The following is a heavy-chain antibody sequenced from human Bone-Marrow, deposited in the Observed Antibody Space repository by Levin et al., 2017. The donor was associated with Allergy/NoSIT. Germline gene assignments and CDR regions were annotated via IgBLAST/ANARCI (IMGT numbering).Heavy chain of an antibody. CDR2: MNPKSGNT. J-gene: IGHJ6*02. V-gene: IGHV1-8*01. D-gene: IGHD2-15*01. CDR3: ARGITVWDSHEGRYSRYGMDV. Sequence: ASVKVSCKASEYTFTNYEISWVRQAPGQGLEWMGWMNPKSGNTGYAQKFQGRVSLTRDTSISTAYMDLSSLTSEDTALYYCARGITVWDSHEGRYSRYGMDVWGQGTKVTVSS. CDR1: EYTFTNYE.